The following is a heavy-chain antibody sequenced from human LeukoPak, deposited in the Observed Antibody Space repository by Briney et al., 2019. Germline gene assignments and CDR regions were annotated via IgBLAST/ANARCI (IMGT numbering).Heavy chain of an antibody. J-gene: IGHJ5*02. CDR2: VYQSGST. Sequence: PSETLSLTCGASRYSISSGYHWAWIRQPPGKGLEWIGSVYQSGSTYYNPSLKSRVTISIDTSNNQFSLKLSSVTAADTAVYYCARGPGAYNWFDPWGQGTLVTVSS. CDR1: RYSISSGYH. D-gene: IGHD3-10*01. CDR3: ARGPGAYNWFDP. V-gene: IGHV4-38-2*01.